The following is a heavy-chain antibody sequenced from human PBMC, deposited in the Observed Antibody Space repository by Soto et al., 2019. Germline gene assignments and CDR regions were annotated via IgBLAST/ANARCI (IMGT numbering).Heavy chain of an antibody. CDR1: GYTFTSYD. J-gene: IGHJ3*02. Sequence: QVQLVQSGAEVKKPGASVKVSCKASGYTFTSYDINWVRQATGQGLAWMGWMNPNSGNTGYAQKFQGRVTMTRNTSISTASMELSSLRSEDTAVYYCARVHYYDSSGYYYSMDAFDIWGQGTMVTVSS. V-gene: IGHV1-8*01. CDR3: ARVHYYDSSGYYYSMDAFDI. CDR2: MNPNSGNT. D-gene: IGHD3-22*01.